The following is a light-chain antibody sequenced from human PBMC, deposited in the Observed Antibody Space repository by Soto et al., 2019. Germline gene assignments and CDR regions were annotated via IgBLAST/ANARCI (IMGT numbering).Light chain of an antibody. CDR3: QQYNNWPPWT. CDR2: RAS. V-gene: IGKV3-15*01. J-gene: IGKJ1*01. CDR1: QSVSYN. Sequence: EIVVTQSPATLSVSPGEGATLSCRASQSVSYNVAWYQQRPGQAPRLLIYRASTRAPGIPARFSGTGSGTEFTLTITRLQSEDVAIYCCQQYNNWPPWTFGPGTKVEIK.